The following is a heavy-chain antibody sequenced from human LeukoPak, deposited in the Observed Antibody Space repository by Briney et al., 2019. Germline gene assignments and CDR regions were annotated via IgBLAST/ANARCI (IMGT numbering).Heavy chain of an antibody. CDR2: ISSSSSYI. CDR1: GFTFSSYS. CDR3: ARVRGSGWYRPFDY. D-gene: IGHD6-19*01. V-gene: IGHV3-21*01. J-gene: IGHJ4*02. Sequence: PGRSLRLSCAASGFTFSSYSMNWVRQAPGKGLEWVSSISSSSSYIYCADSVKGRFTISRDNAKNSLYLQMNSLRAEDTAVYYCARVRGSGWYRPFDYWGQGTLVTVSS.